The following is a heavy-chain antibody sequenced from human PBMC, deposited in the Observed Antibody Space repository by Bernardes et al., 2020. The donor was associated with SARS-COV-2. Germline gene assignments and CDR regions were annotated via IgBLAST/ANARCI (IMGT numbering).Heavy chain of an antibody. J-gene: IGHJ4*02. CDR3: ARRPYWGYRFDF. CDR2: VSPNSGNT. V-gene: IGHV1-8*01. CDR1: GYPFTSFD. D-gene: IGHD3-16*01. Sequence: ASVKVSCKTSGYPFTSFDINWVRQAPGQGLEWMGWVSPNSGNTGYAQKFQGRITMARNTSINTAYMELKTLTSEDTAVYYCARRPYWGYRFDFWGQGTPVTASS.